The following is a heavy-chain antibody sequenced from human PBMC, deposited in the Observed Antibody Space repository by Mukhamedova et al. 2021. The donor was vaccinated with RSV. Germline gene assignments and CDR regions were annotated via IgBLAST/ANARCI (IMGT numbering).Heavy chain of an antibody. CDR2: IYYSGST. Sequence: GKGLEWIGYIYYSGSTNYNPSLKSRVTISVDTSKNQFSLKLSSVTAADTAVYYCARGGGIVGATWVDYLGQGTLVTVSS. D-gene: IGHD1-26*01. CDR3: ARGGGIVGATWVDY. J-gene: IGHJ4*02. V-gene: IGHV4-59*13.